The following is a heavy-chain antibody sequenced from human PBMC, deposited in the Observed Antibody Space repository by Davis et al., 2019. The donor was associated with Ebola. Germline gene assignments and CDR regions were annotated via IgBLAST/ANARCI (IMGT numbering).Heavy chain of an antibody. V-gene: IGHV4-59*01. CDR2: IYYSGST. J-gene: IGHJ6*03. D-gene: IGHD1-26*01. Sequence: SETLSLTCTVSGGSISSYYWSWIRQPPGKGLEWIGYIYYSGSTNYNPSLKSRVTISVDTSKNQFSLKLSSVTAADTAVYYCARGGGEWELLYYYYMDVWGKGTTVTVSS. CDR3: ARGGGEWELLYYYYMDV. CDR1: GGSISSYY.